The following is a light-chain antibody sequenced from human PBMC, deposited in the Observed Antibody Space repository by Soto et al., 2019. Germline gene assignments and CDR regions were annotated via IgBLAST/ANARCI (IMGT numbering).Light chain of an antibody. CDR1: SSNIGNNA. Sequence: QSVLTQPPSASGTPGQRVSISCSGHSSNIGNNAVTWYQQLPGKAPRLIIFYDDLLPSGVSDRFSASKSGTSASLAISGLQSEDEADYYCAAWDDNLNGPVFGGGTKLTVL. CDR3: AAWDDNLNGPV. CDR2: YDD. V-gene: IGLV1-36*01. J-gene: IGLJ3*02.